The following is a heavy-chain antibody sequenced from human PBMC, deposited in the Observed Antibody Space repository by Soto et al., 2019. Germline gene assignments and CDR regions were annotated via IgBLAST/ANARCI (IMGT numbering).Heavy chain of an antibody. Sequence: EVQLVESGGGLVKPGGSLRLSCAASGFTFSHAWMSWVRQATGKGLEWVGRIRSKGDGGTTDYAAPVKGRFTISGDDSKNTSFLQMNSLKAEDTAVYYCATDQAGGYFYYYGMVVWGQGTTVTVSS. CDR1: GFTFSHAW. CDR3: ATDQAGGYFYYYGMVV. V-gene: IGHV3-15*01. J-gene: IGHJ6*02. CDR2: IRSKGDGGTT. D-gene: IGHD2-15*01.